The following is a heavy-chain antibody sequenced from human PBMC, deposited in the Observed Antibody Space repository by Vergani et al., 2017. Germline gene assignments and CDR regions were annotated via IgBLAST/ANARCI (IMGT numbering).Heavy chain of an antibody. J-gene: IGHJ6*02. CDR2: INHSGST. CDR1: GGSFSGYY. V-gene: IGHV4-34*01. CDR3: ARGLIDYCSSTSCYPYYYYYGMDV. D-gene: IGHD2-2*01. Sequence: QVQLQQWGAGLLKPSETLSLTCAVYGGSFSGYYWSWIRQPPGKGLEWIGEINHSGSTNYNPSLKSRVTISVDKSKNQFSLKLSSVTAADTAVYYCARGLIDYCSSTSCYPYYYYYGMDVWGQGTTVTVSS.